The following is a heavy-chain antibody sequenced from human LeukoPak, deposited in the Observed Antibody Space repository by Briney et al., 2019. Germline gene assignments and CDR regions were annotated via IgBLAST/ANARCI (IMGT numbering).Heavy chain of an antibody. CDR1: GFTFSNYG. J-gene: IGHJ4*02. Sequence: GGSLRLSCAASGFTFSNYGMHWVRQAPGKGLEWVALIPFDGRNEHYADSVKGRFTISRDNSKNTLYLQMNSLRAEDTAVYYCARKDPRGWLHDYWGQGTLVTVSS. D-gene: IGHD5-24*01. V-gene: IGHV3-30*02. CDR3: ARKDPRGWLHDY. CDR2: IPFDGRNE.